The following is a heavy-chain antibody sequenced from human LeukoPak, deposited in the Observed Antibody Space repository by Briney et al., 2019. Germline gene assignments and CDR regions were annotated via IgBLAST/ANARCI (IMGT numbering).Heavy chain of an antibody. D-gene: IGHD1-1*01. Sequence: SETLSLTCTVSGGSISPYYWRWIRQTPRKRLEWIVYILYSGTTTNYNPSLKTRVTISVNTSKNQFSLKLSSVTAADTAVYYCARVGDWNDLVYWGQGTLVTVSS. CDR2: ILYSGTT. CDR1: GGSISPYY. V-gene: IGHV4-59*01. CDR3: ARVGDWNDLVY. J-gene: IGHJ4*02.